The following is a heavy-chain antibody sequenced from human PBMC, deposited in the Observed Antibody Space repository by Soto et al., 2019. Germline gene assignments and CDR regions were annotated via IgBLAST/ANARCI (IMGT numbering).Heavy chain of an antibody. D-gene: IGHD3-10*01. CDR1: GFTFNNYA. CDR3: AKGRGASGSLTPRVDI. J-gene: IGHJ4*02. V-gene: IGHV3-23*01. Sequence: EVQLLESGGGLVQPGGSLRLSCAASGFTFNNYAMTWVRQAPGKGLEWVSAISGGGDTTSYADSVKGRFTVSRDGSKNTLYLQMRSLRAADTALYYCAKGRGASGSLTPRVDIWGQGTLVTVSS. CDR2: ISGGGDTT.